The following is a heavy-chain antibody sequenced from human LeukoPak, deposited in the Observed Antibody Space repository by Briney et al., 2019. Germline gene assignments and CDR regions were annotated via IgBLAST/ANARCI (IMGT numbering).Heavy chain of an antibody. CDR3: ARDRGSYVGSYFDY. CDR2: IYSGGST. Sequence: GGSLRLSCAASGFTFSSYAMHWVRQAPGKGLEWVSVIYSGGSTYYADSVKGRFTISRDNSKNTLYLQMNSLRAEDTAVYYCARDRGSYVGSYFDYWGQGTLVTVSS. CDR1: GFTFSSYA. D-gene: IGHD1-26*01. V-gene: IGHV3-66*01. J-gene: IGHJ4*02.